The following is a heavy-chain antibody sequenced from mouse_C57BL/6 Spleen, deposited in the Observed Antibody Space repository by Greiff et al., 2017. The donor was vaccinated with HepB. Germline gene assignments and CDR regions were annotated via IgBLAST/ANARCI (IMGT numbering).Heavy chain of an antibody. D-gene: IGHD1-1*01. V-gene: IGHV1-18*01. Sequence: EVQLQQSGPELVKPGASVKIPCKASGYTFTDYNMDWVKQSHGKSLEWIGDINPNNGGTIYNQKFKGKATLTVDKSSSTAYMELRSLTSEDTAVYYCASRDYGSSYGWYFDGWGTGPTVTVSS. CDR1: GYTFTDYN. J-gene: IGHJ1*03. CDR2: INPNNGGT. CDR3: ASRDYGSSYGWYFDG.